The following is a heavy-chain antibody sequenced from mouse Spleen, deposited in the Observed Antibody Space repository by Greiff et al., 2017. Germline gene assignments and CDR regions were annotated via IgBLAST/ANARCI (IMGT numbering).Heavy chain of an antibody. CDR2: IRNKANGYTT. CDR1: GFTFTDYY. CDR3: ARGGAMDY. V-gene: IGHV7-3*02. Sequence: EVKLQESGGGLVQPGGSLRLSCATSGFTFTDYYMSWVRQPPGKALEWLGFIRNKANGYTTEYSASVKGRFTISRDNSQSILYLQMNTLRAEDSATYYCARGGAMDYWGQGTSVTVSS. J-gene: IGHJ4*01.